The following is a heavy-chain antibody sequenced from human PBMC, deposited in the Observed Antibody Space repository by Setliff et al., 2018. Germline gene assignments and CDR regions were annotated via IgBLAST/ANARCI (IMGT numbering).Heavy chain of an antibody. CDR3: AGSVFDYYFDY. V-gene: IGHV4-59*01. D-gene: IGHD2-15*01. J-gene: IGHJ4*02. Sequence: SETLSLTCSASGVSISRYYWSWLRQSPGKGLEWIGYMYYRGSTNYNPSLKSRVTMSVDTSKSQFSLNLTSVTAADTAMYFCAGSVFDYYFDYWGQGALVTVSS. CDR1: GVSISRYY. CDR2: MYYRGST.